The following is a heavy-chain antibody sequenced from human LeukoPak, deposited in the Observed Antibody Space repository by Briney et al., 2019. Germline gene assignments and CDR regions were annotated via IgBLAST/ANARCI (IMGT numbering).Heavy chain of an antibody. CDR2: IWYDGSNK. CDR1: GFTFSSYG. D-gene: IGHD4-17*01. V-gene: IGHV3-33*01. J-gene: IGHJ4*02. Sequence: GGSLRLSCAASGFTFSSYGMHWVRQAPGKGLEWVAVIWYDGSNKYYADSVKGRFTISRDNSKNTLYLQMNSLRAEDTAAYYCARDPPSFYGDPGYFDYWGQGTLVTVSS. CDR3: ARDPPSFYGDPGYFDY.